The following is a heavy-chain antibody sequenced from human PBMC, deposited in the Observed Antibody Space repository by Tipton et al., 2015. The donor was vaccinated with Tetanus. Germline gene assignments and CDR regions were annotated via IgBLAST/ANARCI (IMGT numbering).Heavy chain of an antibody. CDR1: GVSVSSGSYY. Sequence: TLSLTCTVSGVSVSSGSYYYNWIRQPPGKGLEWIGYISSSGITQYNPSLKSRVTISVDTSKNQLSLRLSSVTAADTAVYYCAREPVSGSASDTWGQGTLVSVSS. V-gene: IGHV4-61*01. D-gene: IGHD1-26*01. CDR2: ISSSGIT. J-gene: IGHJ5*02. CDR3: AREPVSGSASDT.